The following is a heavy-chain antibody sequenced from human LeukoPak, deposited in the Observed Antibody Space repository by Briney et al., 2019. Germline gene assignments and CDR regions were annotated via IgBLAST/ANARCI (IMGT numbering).Heavy chain of an antibody. Sequence: GGSLSLSCAASGFTVSNAWMGWVRQAQGKGLEWVGSIKSKTDGGTPDYAAPVKGRFTISRDNSKNTLYLQMNSLQPVDTAVYYCTTHWGYWGQGTLVTVSS. CDR1: GFTVSNAW. D-gene: IGHD7-27*01. J-gene: IGHJ4*02. V-gene: IGHV3-15*01. CDR2: IKSKTDGGTP. CDR3: TTHWGY.